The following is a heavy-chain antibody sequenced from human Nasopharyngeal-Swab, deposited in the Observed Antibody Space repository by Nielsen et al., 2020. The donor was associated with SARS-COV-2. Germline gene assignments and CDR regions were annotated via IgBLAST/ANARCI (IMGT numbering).Heavy chain of an antibody. D-gene: IGHD6-13*01. CDR2: ISGSGGST. CDR1: GFTFSIYA. J-gene: IGHJ4*02. Sequence: GGSRRLSCAASGFTFSIYAMSWVRQAPGKGLEWVSAISGSGGSTYYADSVKGRFTISRDNSKNTLYLQMNSLRAEDTAVYYCAKEEYSSSWYIGDYWGQGTLVTVSS. V-gene: IGHV3-23*01. CDR3: AKEEYSSSWYIGDY.